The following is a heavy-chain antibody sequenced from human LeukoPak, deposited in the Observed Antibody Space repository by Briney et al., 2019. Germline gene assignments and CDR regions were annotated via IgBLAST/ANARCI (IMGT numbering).Heavy chain of an antibody. CDR1: GFTFSSYS. CDR2: ISSSSSYI. CDR3: ASSEILYNP. J-gene: IGHJ5*02. D-gene: IGHD1-14*01. V-gene: IGHV3-21*01. Sequence: GGSLRLSCAASGFTFSSYSMNWVRQAPGKGLEWVSPISSSSSYIYYADSMKGRFTISRDNAKNSLYLQMNSLRAEDTAVYYCASSEILYNPWGQGTLVTVSS.